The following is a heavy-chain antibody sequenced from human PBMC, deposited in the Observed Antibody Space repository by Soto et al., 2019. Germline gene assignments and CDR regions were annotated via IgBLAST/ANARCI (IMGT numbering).Heavy chain of an antibody. V-gene: IGHV2-5*02. Sequence: QITLNESGPTVVRPTETLTLTCRFSGFSLTTSGVGVGWIRQSPGKSPEWLALIYWDDDKRYSAYLKSRLTITKDTSKNQVVLTVSDLDPTDTATYYCAHRVLRTVFGLVTTTAIYFDFWGQVTPVAVSS. D-gene: IGHD3-3*01. CDR2: IYWDDDK. CDR1: GFSLTTSGVG. J-gene: IGHJ4*02. CDR3: AHRVLRTVFGLVTTTAIYFDF.